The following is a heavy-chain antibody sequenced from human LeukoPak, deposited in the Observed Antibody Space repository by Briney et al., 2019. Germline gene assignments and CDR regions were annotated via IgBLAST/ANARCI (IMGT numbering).Heavy chain of an antibody. CDR3: TTTRPYGTTWAGAFED. CDR1: GFIFSSHG. J-gene: IGHJ4*02. D-gene: IGHD6-19*01. CDR2: VTSRSAT. Sequence: GGSLRLSCVASGFIFSSHGMSWVRQAPGKGLEWVSTVTSRSATHYTDSVKGRFITSRDSSKNTLFLQMNSLRVEDTALYYCTTTRPYGTTWAGAFEDWGQGTPVTVSS. V-gene: IGHV3-23*01.